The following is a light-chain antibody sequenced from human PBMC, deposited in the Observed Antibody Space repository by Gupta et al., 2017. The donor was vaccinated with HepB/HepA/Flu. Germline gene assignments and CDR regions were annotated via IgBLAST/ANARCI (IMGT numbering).Light chain of an antibody. CDR1: SSGFGGSNY. J-gene: IGLJ2*01. CDR3: NSYEGSNKMV. Sequence: QSALPQPPSAPGSPGPSVTISCTGISSGFGGSNYVSWYQHTPGKVPNLIIYEVIKRPSGVPGRFSGSKSGNTASLTVSELEEEDEGDYYCNSYEGSNKMVFGGGTKLTVL. V-gene: IGLV2-8*01. CDR2: EVI.